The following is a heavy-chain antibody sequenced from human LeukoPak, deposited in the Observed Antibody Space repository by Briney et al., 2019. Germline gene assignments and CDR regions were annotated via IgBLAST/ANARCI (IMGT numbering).Heavy chain of an antibody. CDR1: GLTLAGHS. Sequence: GRSLRLSCGASGLTLAGHSMHWVRQAPGKGLGWVAVVGGEEKTIFYADSLRGRFTISRDNSKNTVYLQMNSRRDEDMAVYYCARESQEYATPFDYWGQGSLVTVSS. V-gene: IGHV3-30*04. D-gene: IGHD2-15*01. CDR2: VGGEEKTI. J-gene: IGHJ4*02. CDR3: ARESQEYATPFDY.